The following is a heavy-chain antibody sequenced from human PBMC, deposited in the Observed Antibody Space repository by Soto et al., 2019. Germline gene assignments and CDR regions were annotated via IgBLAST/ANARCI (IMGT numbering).Heavy chain of an antibody. D-gene: IGHD1-26*01. CDR3: ARLAKEENPKVGSWYFFDY. J-gene: IGHJ4*02. CDR2: IYYSGRT. V-gene: IGHV4-31*03. CDR1: GGSISSGGYF. Sequence: SETLSLTCSVSGGSISSGGYFYSWIRQHPGQGLEWIGSIYYSGRTYYNASLQSRLSMSVDTSKNHFSLKLTSVTAADTAAYFCARLAKEENPKVGSWYFFDYWGQGVMVTVSS.